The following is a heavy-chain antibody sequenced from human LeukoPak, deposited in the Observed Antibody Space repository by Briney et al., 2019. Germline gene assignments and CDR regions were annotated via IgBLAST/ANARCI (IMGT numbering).Heavy chain of an antibody. J-gene: IGHJ4*02. Sequence: GGSLRLSCAASGFTFSRYAMSWVRQAPGKGLEWVSGISGSGGSTYYADSVKGRFTISRDNSKNTLYLQMNSLRAEDTAVYYCAKRVVVTATKYFDYWGQGALVTVSS. V-gene: IGHV3-23*01. CDR3: AKRVVVTATKYFDY. CDR2: ISGSGGST. D-gene: IGHD2-21*02. CDR1: GFTFSRYA.